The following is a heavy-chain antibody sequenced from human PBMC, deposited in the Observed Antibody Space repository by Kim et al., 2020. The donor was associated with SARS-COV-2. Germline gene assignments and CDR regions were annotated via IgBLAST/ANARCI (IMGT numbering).Heavy chain of an antibody. Sequence: DTRYSPSFQGQVTISADKSISTAYLQWSSLKASDTAMYYCARHRSGYFDYWGQGTLVTVSS. D-gene: IGHD6-19*01. V-gene: IGHV5-51*01. CDR3: ARHRSGYFDY. CDR2: DT. J-gene: IGHJ4*02.